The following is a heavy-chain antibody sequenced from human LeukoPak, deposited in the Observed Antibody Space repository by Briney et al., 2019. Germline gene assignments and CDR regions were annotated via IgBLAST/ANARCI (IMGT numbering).Heavy chain of an antibody. J-gene: IGHJ4*02. D-gene: IGHD3-16*02. CDR3: ARGPRDYVWGSYRYYYFDY. CDR2: INHSEST. CDR1: GGSFSGYY. Sequence: SETLSLTCAVYGGSFSGYYWSWIRQPPGKGLEWIGEINHSESTNYNPSLKSRVTISVDTSKNQFSLKLSSVTAADTAVYYCARGPRDYVWGSYRYYYFDYWGQGTLVTVSS. V-gene: IGHV4-34*01.